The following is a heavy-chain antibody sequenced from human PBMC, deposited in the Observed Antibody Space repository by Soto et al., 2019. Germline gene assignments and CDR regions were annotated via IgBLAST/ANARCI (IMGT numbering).Heavy chain of an antibody. J-gene: IGHJ4*02. CDR2: IFYSGST. V-gene: IGHV4-39*07. D-gene: IGHD3-16*01. Sequence: SETLSLTCTVSGDSISSSNYFWGWIRQPPGKGLEWIGTIFYSGSTYYKPSLKSRVTISVDTSKNQFSLRLISVTAADTAVYYCARGPPFHWGQGTLVTVSS. CDR3: ARGPPFH. CDR1: GDSISSSNYF.